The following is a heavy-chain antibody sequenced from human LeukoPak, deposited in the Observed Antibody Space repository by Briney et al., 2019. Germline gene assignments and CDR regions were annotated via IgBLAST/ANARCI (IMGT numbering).Heavy chain of an antibody. CDR3: AKDSYGFLNLY. V-gene: IGHV3-23*01. J-gene: IGHJ4*02. Sequence: GGSLRLSCAASGFTFSSYAMSWVRQAPGKGLEWVSAISGSGGSTYYADSVKGRFTISRDNSKSTLYLQMNSLRAEDTAVYYCAKDSYGFLNLYWGQGTLVTVSS. CDR1: GFTFSSYA. D-gene: IGHD5-18*01. CDR2: ISGSGGST.